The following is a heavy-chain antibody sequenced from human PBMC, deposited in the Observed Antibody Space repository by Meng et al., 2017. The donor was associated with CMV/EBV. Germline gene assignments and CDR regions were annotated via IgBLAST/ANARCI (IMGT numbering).Heavy chain of an antibody. CDR1: GGSISSSSYY. V-gene: IGHV4-39*01. J-gene: IGHJ4*02. CDR2: IYYSGST. Sequence: GSLRLSCTVSGGSISSSSYYWGWIRQPPGKGLEWIGSIYYSGSTYYNPSLKSRATISVDTSKNQFSLKLSSVTAADTAVYYCARQVRSWGQGTLVTVSS. CDR3: ARQVRS.